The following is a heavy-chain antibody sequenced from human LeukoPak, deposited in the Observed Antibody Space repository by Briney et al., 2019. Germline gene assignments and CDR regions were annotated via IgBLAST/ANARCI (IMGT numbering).Heavy chain of an antibody. D-gene: IGHD3-22*01. V-gene: IGHV4-39*07. CDR3: ARDSGFWLF. CDR2: IYSTGST. Sequence: PSETLSLTCTVSGDSITRGSYYWDWIRQTPGKGLEWIGNIYSTGSTSFNPSFKSRLTMSVDTSKNQFSLRLESVTAADSAVYFCARDSGFWLFWGQGTLVTVSS. CDR1: GDSITRGSYY. J-gene: IGHJ1*01.